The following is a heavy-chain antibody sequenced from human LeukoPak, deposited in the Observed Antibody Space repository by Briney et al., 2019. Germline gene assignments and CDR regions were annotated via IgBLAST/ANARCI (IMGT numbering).Heavy chain of an antibody. J-gene: IGHJ4*02. CDR2: ISYDGTNK. D-gene: IGHD4-23*01. CDR3: ARDQSDYGGEAYYFDY. CDR1: GFTFSSYA. Sequence: GGSLRLSCAASGFTFSSYAMHWVRQAPGKGLEWVAVISYDGTNKYYADSVKGRFTISRDNSKNTLYLQMNSLRAEDTAVYYCARDQSDYGGEAYYFDYWGQGTLVTVSS. V-gene: IGHV3-30-3*01.